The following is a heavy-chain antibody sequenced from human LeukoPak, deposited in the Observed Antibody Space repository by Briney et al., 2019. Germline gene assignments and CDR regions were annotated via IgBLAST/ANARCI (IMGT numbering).Heavy chain of an antibody. V-gene: IGHV4-59*01. CDR1: GGSISTYY. Sequence: SETLSLTCTISGGSISTYYWSWIRQPPGKGLEWIGYIYYSGSTNYNPSLKSRVTISVDTSKNQLSLKLSSVTAADTAVYYCARGATSLSYFDSRGQGTLVTVSS. J-gene: IGHJ4*02. CDR2: IYYSGST. D-gene: IGHD2/OR15-2a*01. CDR3: ARGATSLSYFDS.